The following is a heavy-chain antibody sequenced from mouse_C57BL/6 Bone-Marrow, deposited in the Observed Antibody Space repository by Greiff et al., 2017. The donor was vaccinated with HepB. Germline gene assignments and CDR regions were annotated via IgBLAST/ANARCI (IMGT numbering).Heavy chain of an antibody. CDR3: AREGRLVVTEAMDY. Sequence: EVMLVESGGGLVKPGGSLKLSCAASGFTFSSYAMSWVRQTPEKRLEWVATISDGGSYTYYPDNVKGRFTISRDNAKNNLYLQMSHLKSEDTAMYYCAREGRLVVTEAMDYWGQGTSVTVSS. CDR2: ISDGGSYT. CDR1: GFTFSSYA. D-gene: IGHD2-2*01. J-gene: IGHJ4*01. V-gene: IGHV5-4*01.